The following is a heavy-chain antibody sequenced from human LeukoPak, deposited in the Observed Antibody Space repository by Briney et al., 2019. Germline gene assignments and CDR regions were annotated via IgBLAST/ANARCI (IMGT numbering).Heavy chain of an antibody. CDR1: GGSFSGHY. J-gene: IGHJ4*02. CDR3: ARGRYLPLYFDY. V-gene: IGHV4-34*01. D-gene: IGHD3-16*02. CDR2: VSDSGNT. Sequence: SEILSLTCAVYGGSFSGHYWSWIRQPPGKGLEWIGEVSDSGNTNYNPSLKSRLTISVDTSKNQFSLKLSSVTAADTAVYYCARGRYLPLYFDYWGQGTLVTVSS.